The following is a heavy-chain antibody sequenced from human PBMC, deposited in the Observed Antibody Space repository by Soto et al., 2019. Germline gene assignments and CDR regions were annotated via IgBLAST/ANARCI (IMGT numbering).Heavy chain of an antibody. CDR3: ARPGYCSSSRCPDYYSGMDV. CDR1: GYSFTSYW. J-gene: IGHJ6*02. V-gene: IGHV5-51*01. D-gene: IGHD2-2*01. Sequence: GESLKISCKGSGYSFTSYWIGWVRQMPGKGLEWMGIIYPGDSDTRYSPSFQGQVTISADKSIRTAYLQWSSLKASDTAMYYCARPGYCSSSRCPDYYSGMDVWGQGTPVTVSS. CDR2: IYPGDSDT.